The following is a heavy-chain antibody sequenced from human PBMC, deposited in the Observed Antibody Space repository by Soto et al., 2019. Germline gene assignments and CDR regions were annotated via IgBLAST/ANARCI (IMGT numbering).Heavy chain of an antibody. CDR3: ARSVAVPGAHIDY. CDR2: VYYTGST. J-gene: IGHJ4*02. V-gene: IGHV4-59*01. D-gene: IGHD6-13*01. Sequence: SETLSLTCSVSGGSISGSYWSWIRQSPGKGLEWLGYVYYTGSTNYSPSLRSRVSISVDTSKNEFSLRLSSVTAEDTAVYFCARSVAVPGAHIDYWGQGTQVTVSS. CDR1: GGSISGSY.